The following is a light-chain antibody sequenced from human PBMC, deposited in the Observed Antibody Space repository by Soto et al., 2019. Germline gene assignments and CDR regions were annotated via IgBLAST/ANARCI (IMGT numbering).Light chain of an antibody. V-gene: IGKV3-11*01. J-gene: IGKJ4*01. CDR3: QQRFSWPPT. Sequence: EIGLTQSAATLSLSPGDRATLSCRASQRVSRYLAWYQQKPGQAPRLLIHDTSTRATGVPDTFSGSGSGTEFTLTIISLEPEDAAMYYCQQRFSWPPTFGGGTHVEIK. CDR1: QRVSRY. CDR2: DTS.